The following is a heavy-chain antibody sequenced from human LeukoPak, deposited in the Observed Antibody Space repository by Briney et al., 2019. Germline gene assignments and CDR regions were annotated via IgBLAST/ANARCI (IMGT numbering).Heavy chain of an antibody. CDR3: ARRISDWYFDY. J-gene: IGHJ4*02. CDR1: GGSINSNSYY. D-gene: IGHD6-19*01. Sequence: SETLSLTCTVSGGSINSNSYYWGWIRQPPGKGLEWIGTIYYSGSTYYNPSLKSRVTISVHTSKNQFSLKLSSVTAADTAVYYCARRISDWYFDYWGQGTLVTVSS. V-gene: IGHV4-39*01. CDR2: IYYSGST.